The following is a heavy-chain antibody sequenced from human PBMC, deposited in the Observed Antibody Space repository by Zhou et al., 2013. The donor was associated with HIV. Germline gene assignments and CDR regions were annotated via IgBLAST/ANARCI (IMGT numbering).Heavy chain of an antibody. D-gene: IGHD2-2*01. CDR2: INPSAGST. J-gene: IGHJ4*02. Sequence: QVQLVQSGAEVKKPGASVKLFCKASGYTFTTYYIHWVRQAPGQGLEWMGRINPSAGSTSYAQKFQGRVTMTRDTSTSTVYMELSSLRSEDTAVYYCARDRCSSTTCNYFDYWGQGTLVTVSS. CDR1: GYTFTTYY. CDR3: ARDRCSSTTCNYFDY. V-gene: IGHV1-46*01.